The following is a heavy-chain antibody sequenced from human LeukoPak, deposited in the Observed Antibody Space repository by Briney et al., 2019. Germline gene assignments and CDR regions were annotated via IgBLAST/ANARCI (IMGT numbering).Heavy chain of an antibody. J-gene: IGHJ4*02. V-gene: IGHV4-39*01. D-gene: IGHD2-15*01. Sequence: NASETLSLTCTVSGGSISSSSYYWGWIRQPPGKGLEWIGSIYYSGSTYYNPSLKSRVTISVDTSKNQFSLKLSSVTAADTAVYYCASSPRYCSGGSCYFYRGQGTLVTVSS. CDR3: ASSPRYCSGGSCYFY. CDR2: IYYSGST. CDR1: GGSISSSSYY.